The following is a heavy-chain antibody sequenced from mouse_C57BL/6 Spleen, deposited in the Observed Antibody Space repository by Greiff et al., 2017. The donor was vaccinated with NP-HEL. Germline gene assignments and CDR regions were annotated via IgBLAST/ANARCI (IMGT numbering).Heavy chain of an antibody. D-gene: IGHD2-3*01. CDR3: AREGHDGYYGSGFAY. CDR1: GYTFTSYW. J-gene: IGHJ3*01. V-gene: IGHV1-72*01. Sequence: QVQLQQPGAELVKPGASVKLSCKASGYTFTSYWMHWVKQRPGRGLEWIGRIDPNSDGTKYNEKFKSKATLTVDKPSSTAYMQLSSLTSEDSAVYYCAREGHDGYYGSGFAYWGQGTLVTVSA. CDR2: IDPNSDGT.